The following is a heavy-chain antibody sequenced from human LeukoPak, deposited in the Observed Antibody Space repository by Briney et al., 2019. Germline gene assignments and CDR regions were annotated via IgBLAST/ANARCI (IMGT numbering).Heavy chain of an antibody. CDR1: GFIFSSSV. D-gene: IGHD6-19*01. V-gene: IGHV3-30*04. J-gene: IGHJ4*02. CDR3: ARDWIAVAGTAFLGY. Sequence: PGGSLRLSCAAPGFIFSSSVMHWVRQAPGKGLEWVAVISHDGGNKYYADSVKGRFTISRDNSKNTLYLQMNSLRAEDTAVYYCARDWIAVAGTAFLGYWGQGTLVTVPS. CDR2: ISHDGGNK.